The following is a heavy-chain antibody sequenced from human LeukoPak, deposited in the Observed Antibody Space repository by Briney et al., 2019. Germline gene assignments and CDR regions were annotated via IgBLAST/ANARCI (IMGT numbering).Heavy chain of an antibody. CDR2: IYAGGST. J-gene: IGHJ4*02. Sequence: GRSLRLSCTASGFTFGDYTMHWVRQAPGKGLEWVSVIYAGGSTNYADSVKGRFTISRDNSKNTLYLQINSLRDEDTAVYYCARGGATYGFILAFWGQGTLVTVSS. CDR1: GFTFGDYT. CDR3: ARGGATYGFILAF. D-gene: IGHD4-17*01. V-gene: IGHV3-53*01.